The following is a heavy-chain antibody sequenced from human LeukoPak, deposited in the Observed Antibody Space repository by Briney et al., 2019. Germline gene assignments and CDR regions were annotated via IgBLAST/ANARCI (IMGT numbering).Heavy chain of an antibody. CDR1: GFTVSSNY. J-gene: IGHJ4*02. CDR3: VRDYNWGFDY. CDR2: LYSGGST. V-gene: IGHV3-66*01. D-gene: IGHD1-1*01. Sequence: GGSLRLSCAASGFTVSSNYMSWVRQAPGKGLEWVSVLYSGGSTYYADSVKGRFTISRDNSKNNVYLQMYSLRVEDTSIYYCVRDYNWGFDYWGQGTVVTVSS.